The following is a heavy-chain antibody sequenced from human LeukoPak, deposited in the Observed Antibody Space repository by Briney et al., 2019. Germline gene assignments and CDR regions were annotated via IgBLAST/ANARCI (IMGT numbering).Heavy chain of an antibody. V-gene: IGHV3-30*02. D-gene: IGHD6-19*01. CDR3: ARDLGCLVKLDY. Sequence: GGSLRLSCAASGFPFSSYGMHWVRQAPGKGPEWVAFIRYDGSREFYADSVKGRFTISRDNSKSTVFLQMSILRADDTAVYYCARDLGCLVKLDYWGQGTLATVSS. CDR1: GFPFSSYG. CDR2: IRYDGSRE. J-gene: IGHJ4*02.